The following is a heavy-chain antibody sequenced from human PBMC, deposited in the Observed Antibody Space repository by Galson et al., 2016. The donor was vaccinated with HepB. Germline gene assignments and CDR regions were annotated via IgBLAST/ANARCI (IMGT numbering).Heavy chain of an antibody. CDR1: GFTVGNNY. V-gene: IGHV3-53*01. Sequence: SLRLSCAASGFTVGNNYMKWVRQAPGKGLEWVSLIYSGGTTYYSDSVKGRFTISRDSSKNTLYLQMNSLRGEDTAMYYCARGVIVGITGDFWGQGTLVTVSS. CDR3: ARGVIVGITGDF. J-gene: IGHJ4*02. D-gene: IGHD1-26*01. CDR2: IYSGGTT.